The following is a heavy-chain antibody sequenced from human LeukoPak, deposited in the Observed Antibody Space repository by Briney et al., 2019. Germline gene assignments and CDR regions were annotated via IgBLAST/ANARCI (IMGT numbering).Heavy chain of an antibody. V-gene: IGHV3-21*01. J-gene: IGHJ4*02. CDR1: GVTFSSYS. CDR2: ISSSSSYI. CDR3: ARDLVVVVAARGGY. D-gene: IGHD2-15*01. Sequence: KPGGSLRLSCAASGVTFSSYSMNWVRQARGKGLEWVSSISSSSSYIYYADSVKGRFTISRDNAKNSLYLQMNSLRAEDTAVYYCARDLVVVVAARGGYWGQGTLVTVSS.